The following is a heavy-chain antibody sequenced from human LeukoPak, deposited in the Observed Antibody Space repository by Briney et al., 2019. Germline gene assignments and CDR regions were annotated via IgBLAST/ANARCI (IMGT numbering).Heavy chain of an antibody. CDR1: GGSLSDHD. V-gene: IGHV4-34*01. Sequence: KPSETLSLTCAVFGGSLSDHDWSWIRQPPGKGLEWIGEINHRGATNYNPSLKSRVTLSLDTSKNQVSLKLNSLTAADTAVYYCARGKGDLSIIVMIVTAVEFYFDSWGPGTLVTVSS. CDR2: INHRGAT. J-gene: IGHJ4*02. CDR3: ARGKGDLSIIVMIVTAVEFYFDS. D-gene: IGHD3-22*01.